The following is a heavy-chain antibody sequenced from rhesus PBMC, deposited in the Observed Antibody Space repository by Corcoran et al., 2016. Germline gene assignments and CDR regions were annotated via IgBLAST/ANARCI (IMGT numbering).Heavy chain of an antibody. CDR2: TYYRSKWYN. D-gene: IGHD6-25*01. V-gene: IGHV6-1*01. CDR1: GDSVSSNSAT. J-gene: IGHJ4*01. Sequence: QVQLQESGPGLVKPSQTLSLTCAISGDSVSSNSATWNWIRQSPSRGLEWLGRTYYRSKWYNDYAQSGQNRISINPDTSKNQFSLQLNSVTPEDMAVYYCARDVAAAGPFDYWGQGVLVTVSS. CDR3: ARDVAAAGPFDY.